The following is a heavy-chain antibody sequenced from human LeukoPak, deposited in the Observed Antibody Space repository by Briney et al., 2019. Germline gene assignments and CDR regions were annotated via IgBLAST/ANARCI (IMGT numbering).Heavy chain of an antibody. J-gene: IGHJ5*02. CDR3: ASLPSMGVAGTKGWFDP. V-gene: IGHV4-59*08. D-gene: IGHD6-19*01. Sequence: PSETLSLTCTFSGGSISSYYWSWIRQPPGKGLEWMGYIYYSGSTNYNPSLKSRVTISVDTSKNQFSLKLSSVTAADTAVYYCASLPSMGVAGTKGWFDPWGQGTLVTVSS. CDR2: IYYSGST. CDR1: GGSISSYY.